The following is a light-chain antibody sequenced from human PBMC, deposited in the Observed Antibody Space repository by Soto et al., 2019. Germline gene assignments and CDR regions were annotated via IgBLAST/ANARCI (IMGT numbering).Light chain of an antibody. Sequence: EVVLTQSPGTMSLSPGARSTLSCRASQSVSRNYLAWYQKKPGQAPRLRIYGASTRSTAIPDRFSGSGSGTDVTLTITRLEPEDVEVYYCQQYGGSVPWTVGQGTKVEI. CDR3: QQYGGSVPWT. CDR2: GAS. V-gene: IGKV3-20*01. CDR1: QSVSRNY. J-gene: IGKJ1*01.